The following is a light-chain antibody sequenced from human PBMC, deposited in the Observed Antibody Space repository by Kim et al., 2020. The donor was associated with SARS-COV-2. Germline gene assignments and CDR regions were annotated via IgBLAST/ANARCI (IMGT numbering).Light chain of an antibody. CDR3: QSYDSSLSGSV. CDR2: GNS. V-gene: IGLV1-40*01. J-gene: IGLJ3*02. Sequence: QRVTISCTGSSSNIGAGYDVHWYQQLPGTAPNLLIYGNSNRPSGVPDRFSGSKSGTSASLAITGLQAEDEADYYCQSYDSSLSGSVFGGGNQLTVL. CDR1: SSNIGAGYD.